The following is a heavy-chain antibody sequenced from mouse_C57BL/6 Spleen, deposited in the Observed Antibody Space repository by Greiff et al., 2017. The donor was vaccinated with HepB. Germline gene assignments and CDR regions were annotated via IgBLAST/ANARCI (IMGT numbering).Heavy chain of an antibody. Sequence: QVQLQQPGAELKPGASVKLSCKASGYTFTSYWMHWVKQRPGRGLEWIGRIDPNSGGTKYNEKFKSKATLTVDKPSSTASMQPSSLTSEDSAVYYCAREGEYYATDYWGQGTSVTVSS. CDR3: AREGEYYATDY. V-gene: IGHV1-72*01. CDR1: GYTFTSYW. J-gene: IGHJ4*01. CDR2: IDPNSGGT.